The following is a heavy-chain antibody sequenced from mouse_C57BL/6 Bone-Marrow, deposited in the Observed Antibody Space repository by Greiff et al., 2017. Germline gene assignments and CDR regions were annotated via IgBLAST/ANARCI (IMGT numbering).Heavy chain of an antibody. J-gene: IGHJ4*01. D-gene: IGHD2-12*01. CDR2: ISSGSSTI. CDR3: ARSSYDDYAFDY. Sequence: EVKLVESGGGLVKPGGSLKLSCAASGFTFSDYGMHWVRQAPEKGLEWVAYISSGSSTIYYAETVKGRFTISRDNAKNTLFLQMTSLKSEDTAMYWCARSSYDDYAFDYWGQGTSVTVSS. V-gene: IGHV5-17*01. CDR1: GFTFSDYG.